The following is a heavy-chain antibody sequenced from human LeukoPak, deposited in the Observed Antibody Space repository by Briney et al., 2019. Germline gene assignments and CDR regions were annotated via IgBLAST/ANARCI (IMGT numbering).Heavy chain of an antibody. CDR1: GGSISSGGYY. Sequence: SQTLSLTCTVSGGSISSGGYYWSWIRQPPGKGLEWIGYVYYSGSTNYNPSLKSRVTISVDTSKNQFSLKLSSVTAADTAVYYCARHPARGVSGTGFDIWGQGTMVTVSS. J-gene: IGHJ3*02. CDR2: VYYSGST. D-gene: IGHD2-8*02. CDR3: ARHPARGVSGTGFDI. V-gene: IGHV4-61*08.